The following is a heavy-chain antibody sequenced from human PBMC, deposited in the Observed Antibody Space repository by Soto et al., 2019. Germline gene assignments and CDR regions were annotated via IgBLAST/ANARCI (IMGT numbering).Heavy chain of an antibody. D-gene: IGHD7-27*01. Sequence: SETLSLTCSVSGAYVSSAGYSWSWIRQPPGKGLEWIGYVYQSGRTYGSVTTSYNPSLKSRVTISVDRSTNQFSLKLISVTAADTAVVFCARGLTPGAAXDYFDYWGQGSLVTVSS. V-gene: IGHV4-30-4*07. CDR1: GAYVSSAGYS. J-gene: IGHJ4*02. CDR2: VYQSGRT. CDR3: ARGLTPGAAXDYFDY.